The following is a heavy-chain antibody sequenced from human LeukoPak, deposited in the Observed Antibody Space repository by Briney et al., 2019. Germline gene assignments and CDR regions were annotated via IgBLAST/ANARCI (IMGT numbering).Heavy chain of an antibody. CDR2: INHSGST. V-gene: IGHV4-39*07. Sequence: PSETLSLTCTVYGGSVSSSSYYWSWIRQPPGKGLEWIGEINHSGSTNYNPSLKSRVTISVDTSKNQFSLKLSSVIAADTAVYYCARDHYYDSSGYRQPFDPWGQGTLVTVSS. CDR3: ARDHYYDSSGYRQPFDP. J-gene: IGHJ5*02. D-gene: IGHD3-22*01. CDR1: GGSVSSSSYY.